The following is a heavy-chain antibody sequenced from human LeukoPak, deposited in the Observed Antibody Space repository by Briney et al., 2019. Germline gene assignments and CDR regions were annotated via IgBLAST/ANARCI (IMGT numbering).Heavy chain of an antibody. CDR3: AKATNPRIAAAGTN. J-gene: IGHJ4*02. CDR2: ISGSGGST. Sequence: GGSLRLSCAASGFTFSSYWMHWVRQAPGKGLEWVSAISGSGGSTYYADSVKGRFTISRDNSKNTLYLQMNSLRAEDTAVYYCAKATNPRIAAAGTNWGQGTLVTVSS. CDR1: GFTFSSYW. D-gene: IGHD6-13*01. V-gene: IGHV3-23*01.